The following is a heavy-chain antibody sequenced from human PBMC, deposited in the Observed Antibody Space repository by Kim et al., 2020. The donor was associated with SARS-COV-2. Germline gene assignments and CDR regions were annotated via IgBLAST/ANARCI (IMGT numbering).Heavy chain of an antibody. Sequence: GGSLRLSCAASGFTVSSYYMSWVRQAPGKGLEWVSVISSGGSTYYDASVKSRFTISRDNSTNKMYLQLNSMRAEDTAVYYCSMSNIMGATTSFDFWGQGT. CDR2: ISSGGST. J-gene: IGHJ3*01. CDR1: GFTVSSYY. V-gene: IGHV3-53*01. D-gene: IGHD1-26*01. CDR3: SMSNIMGATTSFDF.